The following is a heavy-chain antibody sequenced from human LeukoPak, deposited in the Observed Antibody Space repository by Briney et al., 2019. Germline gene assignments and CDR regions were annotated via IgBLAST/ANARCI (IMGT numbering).Heavy chain of an antibody. Sequence: PGRSLRLSCAASGFTFSSYGMSWVRQAPGKGLEWVSAISGRGGSIYYADSVKGRFTISRDNAKNSLYLQMNSLRAEDTALYYCARIDTVTTHVSYMDVWGKGTTVTVSS. CDR3: ARIDTVTTHVSYMDV. D-gene: IGHD4-17*01. CDR2: ISGRGGSI. J-gene: IGHJ6*03. CDR1: GFTFSSYG. V-gene: IGHV3-23*01.